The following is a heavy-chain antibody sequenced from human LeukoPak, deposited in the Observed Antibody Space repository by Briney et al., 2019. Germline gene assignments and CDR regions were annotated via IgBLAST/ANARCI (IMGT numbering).Heavy chain of an antibody. V-gene: IGHV3-48*03. J-gene: IGHJ3*02. D-gene: IGHD2-21*02. CDR1: GFTFSSYE. CDR3: ARTYIVVVTANAFDI. Sequence: GGSLRLSCAASGFTFSSYEMNWVRQAPGKGLEWVSYISSSGSTIYYADPVKGRFTISRDNAKNSLYLQMNSLRAEDTAVYYCARTYIVVVTANAFDIWGQGTMVTVSS. CDR2: ISSSGSTI.